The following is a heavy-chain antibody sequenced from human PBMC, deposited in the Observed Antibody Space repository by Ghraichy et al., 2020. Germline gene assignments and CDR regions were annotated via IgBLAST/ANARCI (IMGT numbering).Heavy chain of an antibody. CDR3: ARGEYSYGWIHDY. CDR2: IYYSGST. V-gene: IGHV4-59*01. D-gene: IGHD5-18*01. J-gene: IGHJ4*02. CDR1: GGSISSYY. Sequence: SETLSLTCTVSGGSISSYYWSWIRQPPGKGLEWIGYIYYSGSTNYNPSLKSRVTMSVDTSKNQFSLKLSSVTAADTAVYYCARGEYSYGWIHDYWGQGTLVTVSS.